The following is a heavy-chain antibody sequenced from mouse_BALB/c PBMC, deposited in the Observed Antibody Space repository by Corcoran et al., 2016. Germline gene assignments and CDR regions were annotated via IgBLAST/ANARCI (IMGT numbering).Heavy chain of an antibody. Sequence: QVQLQQSGPELVKPGASVKISCKASGYSFTSYYIPWVKQRPGQGLEWIGWIFPGSGNTKYNEKFKGKATLTADTSSSTAYMQLSSLTSEDAAVYCCASPGPWGFDVWGAGTTVTVSS. J-gene: IGHJ1*01. V-gene: IGHV1-66*01. CDR2: IFPGSGNT. D-gene: IGHD3-1*01. CDR1: GYSFTSYY. CDR3: ASPGPWGFDV.